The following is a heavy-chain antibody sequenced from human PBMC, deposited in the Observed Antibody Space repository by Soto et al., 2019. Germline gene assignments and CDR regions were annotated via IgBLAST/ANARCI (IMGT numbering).Heavy chain of an antibody. Sequence: QLQLQESGPGLVKPSETLSLTCTVSGGSISSSSYYWGWIRQPPGKGLEWIGSIYYSGSTYYNRSLNSGVTISVATAKNQFSLKLSSVTAADTAVYYCASRIAARPAAVHNWFDPWGQGTLVTVSS. V-gene: IGHV4-39*01. D-gene: IGHD6-6*01. CDR1: GGSISSSSYY. CDR3: ASRIAARPAAVHNWFDP. CDR2: IYYSGST. J-gene: IGHJ5*02.